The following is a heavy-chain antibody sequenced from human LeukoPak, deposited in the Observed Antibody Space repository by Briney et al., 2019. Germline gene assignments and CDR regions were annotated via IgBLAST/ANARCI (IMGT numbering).Heavy chain of an antibody. CDR3: ARAFDYGGNYDY. CDR2: IIPIFGTA. V-gene: IGHV1-69*05. Sequence: SVKVSCEASGGTFSSYTISWVRQAPGQGLEWMGRIIPIFGTANYAQKFQGRVTITTDESTSTAYMELSSLTSEDTAVYYCARAFDYGGNYDYWGQGTLVTVSS. CDR1: GGTFSSYT. D-gene: IGHD4-23*01. J-gene: IGHJ4*02.